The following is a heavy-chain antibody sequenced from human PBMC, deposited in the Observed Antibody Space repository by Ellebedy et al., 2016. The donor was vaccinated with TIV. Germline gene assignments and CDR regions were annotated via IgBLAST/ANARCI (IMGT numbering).Heavy chain of an antibody. D-gene: IGHD3-22*01. CDR1: GYTFSNSG. CDR2: ISAYNGHT. CDR3: ATDLVRDYYDSSGYGS. Sequence: ASVKVSCKASGYTFSNSGISWVRQAPGQGLEWLGWISAYNGHTDYAQNFQGRVTMTTDTSTSTAYMELRSLRSEDTAVYYCATDLVRDYYDSSGYGSWGQGTLVTVSS. V-gene: IGHV1-18*01. J-gene: IGHJ5*02.